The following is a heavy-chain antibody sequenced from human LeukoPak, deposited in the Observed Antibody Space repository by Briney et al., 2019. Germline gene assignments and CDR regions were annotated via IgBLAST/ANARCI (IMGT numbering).Heavy chain of an antibody. J-gene: IGHJ4*02. CDR3: ARGDILTGYRPDY. D-gene: IGHD3-9*01. CDR2: ISSSSSYI. V-gene: IGHV3-21*01. Sequence: GGPLRLSCAASGFTFSSYSMNWVRQAPGKGLEWVSSISSSSSYIYYADSVKGRFTISRDNAKNSLYLQMNSLRAEDTAVYYCARGDILTGYRPDYWGQGTLVTVSS. CDR1: GFTFSSYS.